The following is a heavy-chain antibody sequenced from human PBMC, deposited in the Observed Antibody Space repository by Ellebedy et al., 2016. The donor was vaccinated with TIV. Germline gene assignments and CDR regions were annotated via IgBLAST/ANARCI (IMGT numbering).Heavy chain of an antibody. Sequence: GGSLRLSCAASGFTFDDYVMHWVRQVPGKGLEWVSLISGDAGNTYYADSVKGRFTISRDNSMNTLYLQMNSLRAEDTAVYYCARERDYDSSGYYYGSAIDIWGQGTMFTVSS. CDR1: GFTFDDYV. V-gene: IGHV3-43*02. CDR2: ISGDAGNT. CDR3: ARERDYDSSGYYYGSAIDI. J-gene: IGHJ3*02. D-gene: IGHD3-22*01.